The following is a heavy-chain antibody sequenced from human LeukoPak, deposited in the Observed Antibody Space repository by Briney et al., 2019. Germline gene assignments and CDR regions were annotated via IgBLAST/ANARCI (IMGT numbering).Heavy chain of an antibody. V-gene: IGHV4-59*01. D-gene: IGHD3-9*01. CDR2: IYYSGST. CDR3: ARGSPFDKVFDY. Sequence: PSETLSLTCTVSGGSIGSYYWSWIRQPPGKGLEWIGYIYYSGSTNYNPSLKSRVTISVDTSKNQFSLKLSSVTAADTAVYYCARGSPFDKVFDYWGQGTLVTVSS. J-gene: IGHJ4*02. CDR1: GGSIGSYY.